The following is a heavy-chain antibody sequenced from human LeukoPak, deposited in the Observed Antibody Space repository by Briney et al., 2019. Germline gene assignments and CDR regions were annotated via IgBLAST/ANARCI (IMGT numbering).Heavy chain of an antibody. Sequence: PGASVKVSCKASGGTFSRYAISWVRQAPGQGLEWMGGIIPIFGTANYAQKFQGRVTITADESTSTAYMELSSLRSEDTAVYYCARDLPERTAMVRGVDAGHWGQGTLVTVSS. CDR2: IIPIFGTA. J-gene: IGHJ4*02. V-gene: IGHV1-69*13. CDR1: GGTFSRYA. CDR3: ARDLPERTAMVRGVDAGH. D-gene: IGHD3-10*01.